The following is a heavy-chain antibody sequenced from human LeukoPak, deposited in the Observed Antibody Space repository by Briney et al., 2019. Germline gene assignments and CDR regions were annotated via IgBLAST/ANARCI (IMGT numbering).Heavy chain of an antibody. CDR1: GGSFSGYY. Sequence: PSETLSLTCAVYGGSFSGYYWSWIRQPPGKGLEWIGEINHSGSTNYNPSLKSRVTISVDTSKNQFSLKLSSVTAADTAVYYCARRVAVARYYYYYYMDVWGKGTTVTISS. D-gene: IGHD6-19*01. CDR2: INHSGST. V-gene: IGHV4-34*01. J-gene: IGHJ6*03. CDR3: ARRVAVARYYYYYYMDV.